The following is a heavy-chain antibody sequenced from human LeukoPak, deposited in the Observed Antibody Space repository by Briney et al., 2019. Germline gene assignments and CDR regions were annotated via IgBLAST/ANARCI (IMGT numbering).Heavy chain of an antibody. D-gene: IGHD3-9*01. J-gene: IGHJ4*02. CDR1: GGSISSGGYY. CDR2: IYYSGST. Sequence: SETLSLTCTVSGGSISSGGYYWSWIRQHPGKGLEWIGYIYYSGSTYYNPPLKSRVTISVDTSKNQFSLKLSSVTAADTAVYYCARWCNSGHYDILTGYYNVRITGFDYWGQGTLVTVSS. CDR3: ARWCNSGHYDILTGYYNVRITGFDY. V-gene: IGHV4-31*03.